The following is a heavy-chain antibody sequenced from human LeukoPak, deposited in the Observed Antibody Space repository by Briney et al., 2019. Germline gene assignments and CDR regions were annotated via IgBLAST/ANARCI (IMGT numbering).Heavy chain of an antibody. Sequence: PSETLSLTCTVSGGSISSYYWSWIRQPPGKGLEWIGYIYYSGSTNYNPSLKSRVTISVDTSKNQFTLKLSSVTAADTAVYYCGVGXXXATDYWGQGTLVTVSS. CDR1: GGSISSYY. CDR3: GVGXXXATDY. D-gene: IGHD6-13*01. J-gene: IGHJ4*02. CDR2: IYYSGST. V-gene: IGHV4-59*08.